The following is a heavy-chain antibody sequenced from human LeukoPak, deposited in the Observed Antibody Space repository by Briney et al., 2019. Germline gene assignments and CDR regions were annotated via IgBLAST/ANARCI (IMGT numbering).Heavy chain of an antibody. CDR3: TTVDFWSGYYPFDY. D-gene: IGHD3-3*01. CDR2: IKSKTDGGTT. Sequence: GGPLRLSCAASGFTFSNAWMSWVRQAPGKGLEWVGRIKSKTDGGTTDYAAPVKGRFTISRDDSKNTLYLQMNSLKTEDTAVYYCTTVDFWSGYYPFDYWGQGTLVTVSS. V-gene: IGHV3-15*01. J-gene: IGHJ4*02. CDR1: GFTFSNAW.